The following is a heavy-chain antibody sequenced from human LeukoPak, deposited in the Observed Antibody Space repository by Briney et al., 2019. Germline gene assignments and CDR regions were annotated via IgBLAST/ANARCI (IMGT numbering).Heavy chain of an antibody. CDR1: GGSVSSGSYY. D-gene: IGHD4-23*01. J-gene: IGHJ4*02. Sequence: SETLSRTCTVSGGSVSSGSYYWSWIRQPPGKGLEWIGYIYYSGSTNYNPSLKSRVTISVDTSKNQFSLKLSSVTAADTAVYYRARDFRRYGGLDYWGQGTLVTVSS. CDR3: ARDFRRYGGLDY. V-gene: IGHV4-61*01. CDR2: IYYSGST.